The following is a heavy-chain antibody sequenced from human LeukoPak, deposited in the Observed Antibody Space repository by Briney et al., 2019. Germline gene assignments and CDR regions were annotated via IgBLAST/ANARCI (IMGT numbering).Heavy chain of an antibody. V-gene: IGHV1-2*02. J-gene: IGHJ4*02. CDR1: GFTFTGYF. CDR2: IKPNSGAT. D-gene: IGHD2-15*01. CDR3: ARALYCRGGSCYGSMEKYYFDY. Sequence: GASVKVSCKTSGFTFTGYFVHWVRQAPGQGLEWMGWIKPNSGATDNAQKFQGRVTMTRDTSLSTAYMELNRLRYDDTAVYFCARALYCRGGSCYGSMEKYYFDYWGQGTLVTVSS.